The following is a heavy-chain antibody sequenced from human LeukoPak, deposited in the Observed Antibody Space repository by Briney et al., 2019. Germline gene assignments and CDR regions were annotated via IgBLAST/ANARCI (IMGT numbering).Heavy chain of an antibody. CDR3: LTVVETTIDAFDI. Sequence: GGSLRLSCAASGFRVSGYDLNWIRQAPGKGLEWIAYISISGSNIHYADSVRGRFTISRDNAKSTLYPQMNSLRAEDTAVYYCLTVVETTIDAFDIWGQGTMVTVSS. V-gene: IGHV3-11*04. D-gene: IGHD1-26*01. CDR1: GFRVSGYD. J-gene: IGHJ3*02. CDR2: ISISGSNI.